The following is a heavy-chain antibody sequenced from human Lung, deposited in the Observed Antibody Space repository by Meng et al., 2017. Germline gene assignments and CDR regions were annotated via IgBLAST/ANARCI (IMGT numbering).Heavy chain of an antibody. CDR1: VFTCNTYD. J-gene: IGHJ2*01. CDR2: RSFDGAQI. CDR3: ARDKPPNAV. Sequence: GGSVVPVWASLSVSCAAYVFTCNTYDTDGVRQVSGKGIEWVSLRSFDGAQIYYSDSVRGRFTISRDNSKNTLYLQMNSLRAEDTAVYYCARDKPPNAVWGRGTLVIVSS. V-gene: IGHV3-30*16.